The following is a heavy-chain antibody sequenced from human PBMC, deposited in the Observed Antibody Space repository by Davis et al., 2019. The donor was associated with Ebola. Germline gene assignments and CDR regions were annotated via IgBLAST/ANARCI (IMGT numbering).Heavy chain of an antibody. J-gene: IGHJ4*02. V-gene: IGHV4-34*01. CDR2: INHSGST. CDR1: GGSFSGYY. Sequence: PGGSLRLSCAVYGGSFSGYYWSWIRQPPGKGLEWIGEINHSGSTNYNPSLKSRVTISVDTSKNQFSLKLSSVTAADTAVYYCARRRIAVAGYYFDYWGQGTLVTVSS. CDR3: ARRRIAVAGYYFDY. D-gene: IGHD6-19*01.